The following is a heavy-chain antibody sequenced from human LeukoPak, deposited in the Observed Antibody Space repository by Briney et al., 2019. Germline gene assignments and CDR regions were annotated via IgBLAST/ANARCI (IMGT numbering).Heavy chain of an antibody. CDR1: GGSISSYY. CDR2: IYYDGST. CDR3: ARGILTGYYIGGYWFDP. D-gene: IGHD3-9*01. J-gene: IGHJ5*02. V-gene: IGHV4-59*12. Sequence: SETLSLTCTVSGGSISSYYWSWIRQSPGKGLEWIGYIYYDGSTNYNPSLRGRVTISVDTSKNQFSLKLSSVTAADTAVYYCARGILTGYYIGGYWFDPWGQGTLVTVSS.